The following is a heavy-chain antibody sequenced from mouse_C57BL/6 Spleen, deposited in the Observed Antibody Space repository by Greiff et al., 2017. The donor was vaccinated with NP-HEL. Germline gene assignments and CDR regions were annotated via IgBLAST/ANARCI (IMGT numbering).Heavy chain of an antibody. CDR3: AGLQGY. Sequence: QVQLQQPGAELVKPGASVKLSCKASGYTFTSYWMQWVKQRPGQGLEWIGEIDPSDSYTNYNQKFKGKATLTVDTSSSTAYMQLSSLTSEDSAVYYCAGLQGYWGQGTTLTVSS. CDR2: IDPSDSYT. CDR1: GYTFTSYW. D-gene: IGHD2-10*01. J-gene: IGHJ2*01. V-gene: IGHV1-50*01.